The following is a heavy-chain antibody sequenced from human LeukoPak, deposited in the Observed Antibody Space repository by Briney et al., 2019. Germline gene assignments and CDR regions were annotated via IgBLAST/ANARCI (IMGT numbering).Heavy chain of an antibody. Sequence: SETLSLTCGVSGGSFSISYWSWIRQPPGKGLEWIGQIFHSGGANYNPSLRSRVTISIDTSKNQLSLRLSSVTAADTAVYYCARQGSYCFDGWGQGTLVPVSS. D-gene: IGHD3-10*01. CDR2: IFHSGGA. CDR3: ARQGSYCFDG. CDR1: GGSFSISY. J-gene: IGHJ4*02. V-gene: IGHV4-34*12.